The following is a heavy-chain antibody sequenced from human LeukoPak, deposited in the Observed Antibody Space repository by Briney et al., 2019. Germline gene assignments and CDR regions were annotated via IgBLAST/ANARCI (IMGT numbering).Heavy chain of an antibody. CDR1: GGSFSAYY. Sequence: SETLSLTCAVYGGSFSAYYWSWIRQPPGKGLEWIGEIKHSGSTNYNPSLKSRVTISIDTSKNQFSLEMSSVTAADTAVYYCARGRGARSSRWYNSFDPWGQGTLVTVFS. CDR3: ARGRGARSSRWYNSFDP. J-gene: IGHJ5*02. D-gene: IGHD6-13*01. V-gene: IGHV4-34*01. CDR2: IKHSGST.